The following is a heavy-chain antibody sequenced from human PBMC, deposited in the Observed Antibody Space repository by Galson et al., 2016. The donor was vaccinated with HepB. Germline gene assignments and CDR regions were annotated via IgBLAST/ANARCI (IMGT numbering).Heavy chain of an antibody. V-gene: IGHV3-53*01. Sequence: SLRLSCAASGFTVSSQYMSWVRQAPGKGLEWVSVIYSGGSAYYADSVKGRFTISRDNSKNTLYLQMNSLRAEDTAVYYCASKPPAGTNDVTWGQGTLVTVSS. CDR2: IYSGGSA. D-gene: IGHD6-13*01. CDR1: GFTVSSQY. CDR3: ASKPPAGTNDVT. J-gene: IGHJ5*02.